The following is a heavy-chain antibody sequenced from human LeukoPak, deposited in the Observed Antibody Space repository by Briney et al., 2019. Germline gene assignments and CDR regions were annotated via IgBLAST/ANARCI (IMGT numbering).Heavy chain of an antibody. CDR2: IYPGDSDT. CDR1: GYSFSSFC. J-gene: IGHJ4*02. D-gene: IGHD3-9*01. Sequence: GESLKISCKGSGYSFSSFCIGWVRQMPGKGLEWMGIIYPGDSDTRYSPSFQGQVSISADKSISTAYLQWSSLKASDTAMYYCARRPHSNILTGYVYYFDYWGQGTLVTVSS. CDR3: ARRPHSNILTGYVYYFDY. V-gene: IGHV5-51*01.